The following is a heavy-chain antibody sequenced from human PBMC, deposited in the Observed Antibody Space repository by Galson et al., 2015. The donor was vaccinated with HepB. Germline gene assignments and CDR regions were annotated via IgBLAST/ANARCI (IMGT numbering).Heavy chain of an antibody. Sequence: SLRLSCAASGFTFSSYWMSWVRQAPGKGLEWVANIKQDGSEKYYVDSVKGRFTISRDNAKNSLYLQMNSLRAEDTAVYYCARDAGILTGYRSDGMDVWGQGTTVTVS. V-gene: IGHV3-7*03. D-gene: IGHD3-9*01. CDR1: GFTFSSYW. CDR3: ARDAGILTGYRSDGMDV. J-gene: IGHJ6*02. CDR2: IKQDGSEK.